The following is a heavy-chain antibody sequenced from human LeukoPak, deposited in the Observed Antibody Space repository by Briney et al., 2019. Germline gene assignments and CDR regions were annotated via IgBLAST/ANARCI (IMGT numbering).Heavy chain of an antibody. CDR2: ISYDGSIN. J-gene: IGHJ4*02. CDR3: ARDRRYCGGGSCYFDYFFDY. V-gene: IGHV3-30-3*01. D-gene: IGHD2-15*01. CDR1: GFNFNSYA. Sequence: GRSLRLSWAASGFNFNSYAVHWVRQAPGKGLEWVAVISYDGSINFYAASVKGRFTISRDNSKNTLYLQMNSLRAEDSALYFCARDRRYCGGGSCYFDYFFDYWGQGTLVTVSS.